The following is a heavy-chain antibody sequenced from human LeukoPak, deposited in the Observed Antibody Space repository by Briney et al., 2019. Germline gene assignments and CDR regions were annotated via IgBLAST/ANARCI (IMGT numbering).Heavy chain of an antibody. J-gene: IGHJ5*02. D-gene: IGHD3-10*01. V-gene: IGHV5-51*01. CDR3: ARQRFTMRAYAGSWFDP. CDR2: IYPGDSDT. CDR1: GYSFTSYW. Sequence: GESLKISCKGSGYSFTSYWIGWVRPMPGKGLEWMGIIYPGDSDTRYSPSFQGRVTISADKSISTAYLQWSSLKASDTAMYYCARQRFTMRAYAGSWFDPWGQGTLVTVSS.